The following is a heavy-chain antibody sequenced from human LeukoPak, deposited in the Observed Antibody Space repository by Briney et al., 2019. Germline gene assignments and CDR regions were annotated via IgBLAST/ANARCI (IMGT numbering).Heavy chain of an antibody. CDR2: ISAYNGNT. J-gene: IGHJ6*02. CDR1: GYTFTSYG. V-gene: IGHV1-18*01. Sequence: ASVKVSCKASGYTFTSYGISWVRQAPGQGLEWMGWISAYNGNTNYAQKLQGRVTMTTDTSTSTAYMELRSLRSDDTAVYYCAREPRPRLVIDLNYYYYGMDVWGQGTTVTVSS. CDR3: AREPRPRLVIDLNYYYYGMDV. D-gene: IGHD3-9*01.